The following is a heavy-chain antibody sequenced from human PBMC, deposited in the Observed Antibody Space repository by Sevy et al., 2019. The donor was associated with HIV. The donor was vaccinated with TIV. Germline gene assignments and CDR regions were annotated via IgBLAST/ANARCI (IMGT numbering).Heavy chain of an antibody. D-gene: IGHD2-21*02. CDR1: GGSISSYY. CDR3: ARAGAYCGGDCYPDAFDI. V-gene: IGHV4-4*07. J-gene: IGHJ3*02. CDR2: IYTSGST. Sequence: LSLTCTVSGGSISSYYWSWIRQPAGKGLEWIGRIYTSGSTNYNPSLKSRVTMSVDTSKNQFSLKLSSVTAADTAVYYWARAGAYCGGDCYPDAFDIWGQGTMVTVSS.